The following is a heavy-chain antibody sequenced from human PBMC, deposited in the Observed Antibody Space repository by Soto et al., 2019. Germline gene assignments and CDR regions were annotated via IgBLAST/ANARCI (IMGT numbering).Heavy chain of an antibody. CDR3: AKEGVGRMYDY. Sequence: QVQLVESGGGVVQPGRSLRLSCAASGFSFTNYAMHWVRQAPGKGLAWVAFISFDGDDKSYADSVKGRFTISRDTSTNTLYLQMNSRRAEDTALYYCAKEGVGRMYDYWGQGTLVTVSS. V-gene: IGHV3-30-3*01. D-gene: IGHD1-26*01. CDR2: ISFDGDDK. CDR1: GFSFTNYA. J-gene: IGHJ4*02.